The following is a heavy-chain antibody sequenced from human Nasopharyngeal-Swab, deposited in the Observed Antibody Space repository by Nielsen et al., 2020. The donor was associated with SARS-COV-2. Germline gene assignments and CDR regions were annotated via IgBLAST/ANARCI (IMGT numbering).Heavy chain of an antibody. Sequence: SVKVSCNASGGTFSSYANSWVRQAPVQALEWMGRIIHILGIANYAQKFQGRVTITADKSTSTAYMELSRLGSEDTAVYYCAREIMITFGGVIVESFAYFDYWGQGTLVTVSS. D-gene: IGHD3-16*02. CDR1: GGTFSSYA. J-gene: IGHJ4*02. V-gene: IGHV1-69*10. CDR3: AREIMITFGGVIVESFAYFDY. CDR2: IIHILGIA.